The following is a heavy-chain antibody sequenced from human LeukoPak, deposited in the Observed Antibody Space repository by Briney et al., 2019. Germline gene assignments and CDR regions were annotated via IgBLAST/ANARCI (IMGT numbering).Heavy chain of an antibody. V-gene: IGHV3-43*01. J-gene: IGHJ3*02. CDR1: GFTFSSYS. Sequence: GGSPRLSCAASGFTFSSYSMNWVLQAPGKGLEWVSLISWDGGSTYYADSVKGRFTISRDNSKNSLYLQMNSLRTEDTALYYCAKASPGITMGALDIWGQGTMVTVSS. CDR3: AKASPGITMGALDI. CDR2: ISWDGGST. D-gene: IGHD3-10*01.